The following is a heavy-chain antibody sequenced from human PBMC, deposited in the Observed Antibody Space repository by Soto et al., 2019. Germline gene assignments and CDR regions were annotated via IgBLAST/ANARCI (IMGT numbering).Heavy chain of an antibody. CDR1: GYTLTELS. CDR3: ATTSSNFDWFDP. CDR2: FDPEDGET. V-gene: IGHV1-24*01. J-gene: IGHJ5*02. D-gene: IGHD4-4*01. Sequence: ASVKVSCKVSGYTLTELSIHWVRQAPGKGLEWMGGFDPEDGETIYAQKFQGRVTMTEDTSTDTAYMELSSLRSEDTAVYYCATTSSNFDWFDPWGQGTLVTVSS.